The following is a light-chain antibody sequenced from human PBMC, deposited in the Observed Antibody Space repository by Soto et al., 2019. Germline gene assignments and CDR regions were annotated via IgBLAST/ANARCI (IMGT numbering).Light chain of an antibody. CDR3: SSYAGSIQVV. J-gene: IGLJ2*01. V-gene: IGLV2-8*01. CDR1: SSDVGGYNY. CDR2: EVN. Sequence: QSVLTQPPSASGSPGQSVTISCTGTSSDVGGYNYVSWYQQHPGRAPKLIISEVNKRPSGVPDRFSGSKSGNTASLTVSGLQGEDEADYYCSSYAGSIQVVFGGGTKLTF.